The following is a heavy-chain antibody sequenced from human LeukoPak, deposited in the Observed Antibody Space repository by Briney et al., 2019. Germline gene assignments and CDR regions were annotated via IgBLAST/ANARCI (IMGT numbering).Heavy chain of an antibody. CDR2: IYWDDDK. CDR1: GFSPGTLGGG. D-gene: IGHD2-21*02. CDR3: ASVTDWYFDL. Sequence: SGPTLVNPPQTLTLTCTFSGFSPGTLGGGVCWIRQPPGKALEWLTLIYWDDDKPYSPSPKRRLTITKDTSKNQVVLTMANMDPVDTATYYCASVTDWYFDLWGRGTLVTVSS. V-gene: IGHV2-5*02. J-gene: IGHJ2*01.